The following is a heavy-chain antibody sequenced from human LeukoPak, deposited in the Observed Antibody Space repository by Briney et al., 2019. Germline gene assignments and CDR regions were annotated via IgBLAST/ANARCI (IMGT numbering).Heavy chain of an antibody. CDR2: ISYDGSNK. CDR1: GFTFSSYG. J-gene: IGHJ5*02. D-gene: IGHD2-2*02. Sequence: GGSLRLSCAASGFTFSSYGMHWVRQAPGKGLEWVAVISYDGSNKYYADSVKGRFTISRDNSKNTLYLQMNSLRAEDTAVYYCAKGGEYCSSTSCYRNWFDPWGQGTLVTVSS. V-gene: IGHV3-30*18. CDR3: AKGGEYCSSTSCYRNWFDP.